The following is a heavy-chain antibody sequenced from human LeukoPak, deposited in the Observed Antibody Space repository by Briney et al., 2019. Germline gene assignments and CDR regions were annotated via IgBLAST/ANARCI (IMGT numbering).Heavy chain of an antibody. Sequence: ASVKVSCKASGYTLTSYDINWVRQATGQGLEWMGWMNPNSGRTGYAQNFQGRLTITRNTSISTAYMELSSLRSEDTAVYYCTRETSSRYFDYWGQGTPVTVSS. CDR2: MNPNSGRT. CDR3: TRETSSRYFDY. J-gene: IGHJ4*02. V-gene: IGHV1-8*01. CDR1: GYTLTSYD.